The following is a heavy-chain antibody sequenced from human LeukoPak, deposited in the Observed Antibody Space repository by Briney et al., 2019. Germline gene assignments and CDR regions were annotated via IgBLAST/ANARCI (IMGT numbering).Heavy chain of an antibody. CDR3: ARDASSGWGVFVY. D-gene: IGHD6-19*01. V-gene: IGHV3-21*04. Sequence: GGSLRLSCAASGLTISSYTMSWVRQAPGKGLEWVSSISSSGIYIYYADSVKGRFTISRDNAKNSLYLQMNSLRSDDTAVYYCARDASSGWGVFVYWGQGTLVTVSS. CDR1: GLTISSYT. CDR2: ISSSGIYI. J-gene: IGHJ4*02.